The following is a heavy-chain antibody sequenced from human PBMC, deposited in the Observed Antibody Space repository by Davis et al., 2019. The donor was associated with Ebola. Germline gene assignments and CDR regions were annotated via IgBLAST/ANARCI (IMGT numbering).Heavy chain of an antibody. CDR3: ARAEMATMYFDY. D-gene: IGHD5-24*01. CDR2: IYYSGST. Sequence: MPSETLSLTCTVSGGSISSSSYYWGWIRQPPGKGLEWIGSIYYSGSTYYNPSPKSRVTITVDTSKNQFSLKLSSVTAADTAVYYCARAEMATMYFDYWGQGTLVTVSS. V-gene: IGHV4-39*01. J-gene: IGHJ4*02. CDR1: GGSISSSSYY.